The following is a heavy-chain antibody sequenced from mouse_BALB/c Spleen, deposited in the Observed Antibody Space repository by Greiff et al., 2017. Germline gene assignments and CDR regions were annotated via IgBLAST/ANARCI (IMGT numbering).Heavy chain of an antibody. CDR2: ISSGSSTI. CDR3: ARSGGSLYYAMDY. CDR1: GFTFSSFG. V-gene: IGHV5-17*02. D-gene: IGHD1-1*02. J-gene: IGHJ4*01. Sequence: EVHLVESGGGLVQPGGSRKLSCAASGFTFSSFGMHWVRQAPEKGLEWVAYISSGSSTIYYADTVKGRFTISRDNPKNTLFLQMTSLRSEDTAMYYCARSGGSLYYAMDYWGQGTSVTVSS.